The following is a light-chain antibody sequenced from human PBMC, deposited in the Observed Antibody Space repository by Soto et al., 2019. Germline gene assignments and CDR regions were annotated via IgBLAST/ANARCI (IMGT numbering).Light chain of an antibody. CDR3: QQCYGTPPWT. J-gene: IGKJ1*01. CDR1: QSVLYSSDNKNY. V-gene: IGKV4-1*01. CDR2: WAS. Sequence: DIVMNQSPDSLAVSLGERATINCKSSQSVLYSSDNKNYLAWYQQKPGQPPKLLIYWASTRESGVPDRFSGSGSGTDFTLTISSLQAEDVAVYYCQQCYGTPPWTFGQGTKVDIK.